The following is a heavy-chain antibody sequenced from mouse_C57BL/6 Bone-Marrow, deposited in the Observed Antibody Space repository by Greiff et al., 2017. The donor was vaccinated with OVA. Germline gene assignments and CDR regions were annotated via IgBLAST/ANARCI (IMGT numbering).Heavy chain of an antibody. V-gene: IGHV1-63*01. CDR3: ARGDGYLLFAY. CDR2: IYPGGGYT. D-gene: IGHD2-3*01. J-gene: IGHJ3*01. Sequence: VQLQQSGAELVRPGTSVKMSCKASGYTFTNYWIGWAKQRPGRGLEWIGDIYPGGGYTNYNEKFKGKATLTADKSSSTAYMQFSSLTSEASAIYYGARGDGYLLFAYWGQGTLVTVSA. CDR1: GYTFTNYW.